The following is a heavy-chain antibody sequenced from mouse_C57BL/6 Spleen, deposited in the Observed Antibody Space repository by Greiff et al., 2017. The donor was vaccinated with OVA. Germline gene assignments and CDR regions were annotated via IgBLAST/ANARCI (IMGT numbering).Heavy chain of an antibody. D-gene: IGHD2-1*01. Sequence: QVQLQQSGPELVKPGASVKISCKASGYAFSSSWMNWVKQRPGKGLEWIGRIYPGDGDTNYNGKFKGKATLTADKSSSTAYMQLSSLTSEDSAVYFCARDGNDYLDYWGQGTTLTVSS. V-gene: IGHV1-82*01. J-gene: IGHJ2*01. CDR2: IYPGDGDT. CDR3: ARDGNDYLDY. CDR1: GYAFSSSW.